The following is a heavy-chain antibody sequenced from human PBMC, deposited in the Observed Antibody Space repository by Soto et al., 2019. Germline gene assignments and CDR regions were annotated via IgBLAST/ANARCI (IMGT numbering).Heavy chain of an antibody. CDR1: GGSVGSDW. V-gene: IGHV4-59*02. CDR3: ARAKYDYDNSCNALDI. Sequence: GTLALTFTVSGGSVGSDWGNWIRQRPGQGLEFKGYIYYSVNTNYNHYLSSRAPISVATSKKQVYLKLSSMTAAATAVDSCARAKYDYDNSCNALDICGQRTMVTVSS. D-gene: IGHD3-22*01. J-gene: IGHJ3*02. CDR2: IYYSVNT.